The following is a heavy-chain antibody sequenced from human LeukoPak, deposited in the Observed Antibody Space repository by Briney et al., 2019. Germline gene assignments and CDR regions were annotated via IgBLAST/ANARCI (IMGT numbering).Heavy chain of an antibody. CDR3: AKWPLQHPHYYYYYGMDV. CDR2: ISGSGGST. Sequence: GSLRLSCAASGFTFSSYAMSWVRQAPGKGLEWVSAISGSGGSTYYADSVKGRFTISRDNSKNTLYLQMNSLRAEDTAVYYCAKWPLQHPHYYYYYGMDVWGKGTTVTVSS. V-gene: IGHV3-23*01. CDR1: GFTFSSYA. D-gene: IGHD5-18*01. J-gene: IGHJ6*04.